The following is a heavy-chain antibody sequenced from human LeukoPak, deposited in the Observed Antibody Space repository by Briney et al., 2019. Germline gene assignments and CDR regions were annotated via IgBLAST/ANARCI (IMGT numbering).Heavy chain of an antibody. CDR3: ARDHGSGLLIFDY. V-gene: IGHV4-39*07. D-gene: IGHD3-10*01. CDR2: IYYSGST. J-gene: IGHJ4*02. CDR1: GGSISSSSYY. Sequence: SETLSLTCTVSGGSISSSSYYWGWIRQPPGKGLEWIGSIYYSGSTYYNPSLKSRVTISVDTSKNQFSLKLSSVTAADTAVYYCARDHGSGLLIFDYWGQGTLVTVSS.